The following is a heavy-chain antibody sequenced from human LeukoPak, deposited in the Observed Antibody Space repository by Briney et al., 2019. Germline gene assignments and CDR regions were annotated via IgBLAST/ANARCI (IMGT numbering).Heavy chain of an antibody. Sequence: SETLPLTCTVSGGSISSSSYYWGWIRQPPGKGLEWIGYIYYSGSTNYNPSLKSRVTISVDTSKNQFSLKLSSVTAADTAVYYCARGPFDTMNDAFDIWGQGTMVTVSS. D-gene: IGHD3-22*01. V-gene: IGHV4-61*05. J-gene: IGHJ3*02. CDR3: ARGPFDTMNDAFDI. CDR1: GGSISSSSYY. CDR2: IYYSGST.